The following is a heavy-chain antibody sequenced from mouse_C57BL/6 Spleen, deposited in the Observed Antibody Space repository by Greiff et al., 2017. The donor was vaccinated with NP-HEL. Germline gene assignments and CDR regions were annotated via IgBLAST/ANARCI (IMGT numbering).Heavy chain of an antibody. CDR3: ARGDGYWFAY. CDR2: IYPGDGDT. V-gene: IGHV1-82*01. D-gene: IGHD2-3*01. CDR1: GYAFSSSW. Sequence: QVHVKQSGPELVKPGASVKISCKASGYAFSSSWMNWVKQRPGKGLEWIGRIYPGDGDTNYNGKFKGKATLTADKSSSTAYMQLSSLTSEDSAVYFCARGDGYWFAYWGQGTLVTVSA. J-gene: IGHJ3*01.